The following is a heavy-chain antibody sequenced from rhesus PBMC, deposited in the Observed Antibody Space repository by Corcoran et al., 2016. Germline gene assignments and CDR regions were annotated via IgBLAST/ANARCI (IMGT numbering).Heavy chain of an antibody. Sequence: QVTLKESGPALVKPTQTLTLTCTFSWFSTRSIGLGGGWIRQPPGKALDWLVTLYWDDDKYYSTSLKRRLTISKDTSKNQVVLRMTNMDPVDTATYYCARVPGYEDDYGYYDGNWYFDLWGPGTPITISS. CDR2: LYWDDDK. CDR3: ARVPGYEDDYGYYDGNWYFDL. J-gene: IGHJ2*01. CDR1: WFSTRSIGLG. D-gene: IGHD3-9*01. V-gene: IGHV2S1*01.